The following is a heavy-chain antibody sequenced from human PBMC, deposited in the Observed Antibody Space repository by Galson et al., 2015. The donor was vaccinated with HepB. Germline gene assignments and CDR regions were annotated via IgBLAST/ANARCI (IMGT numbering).Heavy chain of an antibody. CDR2: ISSSSSYI. D-gene: IGHD5-24*01. V-gene: IGHV3-21*01. J-gene: IGHJ5*02. CDR1: GFTFSSYS. CDR3: ARELQFVGPDWFDP. Sequence: SLRLSCAASGFTFSSYSMNWVRQAPGKGLEWVSSISSSSSYIYYADSVKGRFTISRDNAKNSLYLQMNSLRAEDTAVYYCARELQFVGPDWFDPWGQGTLVTVSS.